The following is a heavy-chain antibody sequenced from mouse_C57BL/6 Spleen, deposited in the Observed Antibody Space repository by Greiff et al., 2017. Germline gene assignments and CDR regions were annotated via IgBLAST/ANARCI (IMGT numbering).Heavy chain of an antibody. D-gene: IGHD3-1*01. Sequence: VKLQESGAELVRPGTSVKVSCKASGYAFTNYLIEWVKQRPGQGLEWIGVINPGSGGTNYNEKFKGKATLTAAKSSSTAYMQLSSLTSEDSAVYFCARLGYSYARDYWGQGTSVTVAS. CDR2: INPGSGGT. CDR3: ARLGYSYARDY. CDR1: GYAFTNYL. J-gene: IGHJ4*01. V-gene: IGHV1-54*01.